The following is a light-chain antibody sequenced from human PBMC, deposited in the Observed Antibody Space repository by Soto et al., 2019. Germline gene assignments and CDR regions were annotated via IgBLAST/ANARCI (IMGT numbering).Light chain of an antibody. Sequence: EIVMTQSPDTLSVSPGERATLSCRASQSVSNNLAWYQQKPGQAPRLLISGASTRATGIPASFSGSGSGTDFTLTISSLQSEDIATYYCQQYDNYPLTFGGGTKVEVK. CDR1: QSVSNN. J-gene: IGKJ4*01. V-gene: IGKV3-15*01. CDR2: GAS. CDR3: QQYDNYPLT.